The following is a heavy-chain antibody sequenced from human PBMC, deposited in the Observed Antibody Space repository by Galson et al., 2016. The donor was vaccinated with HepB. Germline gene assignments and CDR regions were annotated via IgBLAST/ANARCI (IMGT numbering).Heavy chain of an antibody. J-gene: IGHJ5*02. Sequence: TLSLTCNVSGGSISSGGFYWSWIRQHPGKRLEWIGYVYNTGRTYYNPSLRSRVTISVDTSKNHFSLKLTSVTAADTAVYYCARELSSGCLDTWGQGTLVTVSS. CDR3: ARELSSGCLDT. CDR2: VYNTGRT. D-gene: IGHD6-19*01. CDR1: GGSISSGGFY. V-gene: IGHV4-31*03.